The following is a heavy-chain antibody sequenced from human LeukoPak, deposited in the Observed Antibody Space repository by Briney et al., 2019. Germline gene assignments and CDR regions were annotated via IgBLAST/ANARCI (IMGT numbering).Heavy chain of an antibody. J-gene: IGHJ4*02. D-gene: IGHD3-3*01. Sequence: PSETLSLTCAVYGGSFSGYYWGWIRQPPGKGLEWIGSIFYSGSTHYNPSLKSRVTISVDTSKNQFSLKLSSVTAADTAVYYCARFVFGVAHFDYWGQGTLVTVSS. CDR2: IFYSGST. V-gene: IGHV4-34*12. CDR1: GGSFSGYY. CDR3: ARFVFGVAHFDY.